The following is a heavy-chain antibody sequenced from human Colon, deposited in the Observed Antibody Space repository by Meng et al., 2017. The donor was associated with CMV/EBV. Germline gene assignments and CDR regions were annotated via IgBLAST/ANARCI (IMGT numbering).Heavy chain of an antibody. Sequence: SCKASGGTFGYYWTWIRQSPGRGLEWIGEINHSGSTNYNPSLKSRVTISLDTSKTQFSLNLRSVTAADTAVYYCARASLPSWKHKDYYYYYGMDVWGQGTTVTVSS. D-gene: IGHD5-18*01. CDR3: ARASLPSWKHKDYYYYYGMDV. V-gene: IGHV4-34*01. CDR2: INHSGST. CDR1: GGTFGYY. J-gene: IGHJ6*02.